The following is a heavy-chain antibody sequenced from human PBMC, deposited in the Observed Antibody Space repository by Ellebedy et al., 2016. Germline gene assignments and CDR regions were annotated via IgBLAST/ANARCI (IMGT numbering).Heavy chain of an antibody. CDR2: IYDIGVT. J-gene: IGHJ4*02. V-gene: IGHV4-59*08. CDR1: GDSISSYY. CDR3: ARQGGLGGDDQTSDFYPVFNF. D-gene: IGHD3/OR15-3a*01. Sequence: SETLSLTXTVSGDSISSYYWSWIRQSPGKGLEWIGYIYDIGVTKYNPSLKGRVTISLDTSANQFSLMLRSVTAADTAVYYCARQGGLGGDDQTSDFYPVFNFWGQGTLVTVSS.